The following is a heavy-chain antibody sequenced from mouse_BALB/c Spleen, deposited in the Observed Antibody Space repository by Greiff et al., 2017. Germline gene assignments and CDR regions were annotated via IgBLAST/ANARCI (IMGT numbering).Heavy chain of an antibody. J-gene: IGHJ3*01. CDR1: GFTFSDYY. CDR3: ARAGGYYVWFAY. Sequence: EVKLVESGGGLVKPGGSLKLSCAASGFTFSDYYMYWVRQTPEKRLEWVATISDGGSYTYYPDSVKGRFTISRDNAKNNLYLQMSSLKSEDTAMYYCARAGGYYVWFAYWGQGTLVTVSA. D-gene: IGHD2-3*01. V-gene: IGHV5-4*02. CDR2: ISDGGSYT.